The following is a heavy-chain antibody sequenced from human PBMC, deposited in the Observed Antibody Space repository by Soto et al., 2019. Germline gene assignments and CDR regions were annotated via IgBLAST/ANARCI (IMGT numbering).Heavy chain of an antibody. CDR3: AKASYQLPRIFDY. D-gene: IGHD2-2*01. V-gene: IGHV3-9*01. CDR1: GFTFDDYA. CDR2: ISWNSGSI. Sequence: PGGSLRLSCAASGFTFDDYAMHWVLQAPGKGLEWVSGISWNSGSIGYADSVKGRFTISRGNAKNSLYLQMNSLRAEDTALYYCAKASYQLPRIFDYWGQGTLVTVSS. J-gene: IGHJ4*02.